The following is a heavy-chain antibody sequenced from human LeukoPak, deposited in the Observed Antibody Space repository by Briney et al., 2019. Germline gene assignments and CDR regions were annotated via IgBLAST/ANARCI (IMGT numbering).Heavy chain of an antibody. Sequence: GGSLRLSCAASGFTFSTYCMHWVRQAPGKGLEWVAVISYDGSNKYYRDSVKGRFTISRDNSKDTLYLQMNSLRAEDTALYYCAKGGEICSGGSCSPAYWGQGTLVTVSS. V-gene: IGHV3-30*18. D-gene: IGHD2-15*01. J-gene: IGHJ4*02. CDR1: GFTFSTYC. CDR3: AKGGEICSGGSCSPAY. CDR2: ISYDGSNK.